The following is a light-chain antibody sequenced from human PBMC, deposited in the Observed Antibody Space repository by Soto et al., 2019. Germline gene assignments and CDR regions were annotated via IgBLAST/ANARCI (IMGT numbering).Light chain of an antibody. J-gene: IGKJ1*01. V-gene: IGKV3-20*01. CDR2: GAS. CDR1: QSVRSSY. CDR3: QQYGSSPPT. Sequence: EIVLTQSPGTLSLSPGERATLSCRASQSVRSSYLAWYRHNPGQAPRLLIYGASSRATGIPDRFSGSGSGTDFTLTISRLEPEDFAVYYCQQYGSSPPTFGQGTKVEIK.